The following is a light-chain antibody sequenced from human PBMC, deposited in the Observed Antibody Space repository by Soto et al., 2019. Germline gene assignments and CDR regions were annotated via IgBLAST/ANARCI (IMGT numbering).Light chain of an antibody. CDR2: YDD. CDR1: SSNIGNNA. J-gene: IGLJ3*02. Sequence: QSVLTQPPSVSEAPRQRVTLSCSGSSSNIGNNAVNWYQQLPGKAPKLLIYYDDLLPSGVSDRFSGSKSGTSASLAISGLQSEDEADYYCAVWDDSLNGRGFGGGTKLTVL. V-gene: IGLV1-36*01. CDR3: AVWDDSLNGRG.